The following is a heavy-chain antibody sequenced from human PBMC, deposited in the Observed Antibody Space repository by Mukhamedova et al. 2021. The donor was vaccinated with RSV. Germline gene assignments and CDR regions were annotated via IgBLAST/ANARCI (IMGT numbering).Heavy chain of an antibody. J-gene: IGHJ3*02. Sequence: GRIYTSGSTNYNPSLKSRVTISVDTSKNQFSLKLSSVTAADSAVYYCARRGYRYDAFDIWGQGTMVTVSS. D-gene: IGHD1-1*01. CDR2: IYTSGST. CDR3: ARRGYRYDAFDI. V-gene: IGHV4-61*02.